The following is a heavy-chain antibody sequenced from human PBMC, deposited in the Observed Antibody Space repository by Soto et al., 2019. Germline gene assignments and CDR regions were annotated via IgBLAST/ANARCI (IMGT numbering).Heavy chain of an antibody. J-gene: IGHJ6*02. CDR3: ARDTSSQDYYYYCGMDV. D-gene: IGHD6-13*01. CDR2: INPNSGGT. Sequence: QVQLVQSGAEVKKPGASVKVSCKASGYTFTGYYMHWVRQAPGQGLEWMGWINPNSGGTNYAQKFQGRVTMTRDTSISTAYMELSRLRSDDTAVYYCARDTSSQDYYYYCGMDVWGQGTTVTVSS. CDR1: GYTFTGYY. V-gene: IGHV1-2*02.